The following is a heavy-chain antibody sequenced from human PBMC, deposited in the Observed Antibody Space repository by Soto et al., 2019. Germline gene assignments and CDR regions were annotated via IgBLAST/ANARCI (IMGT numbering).Heavy chain of an antibody. J-gene: IGHJ4*02. V-gene: IGHV3-48*01. CDR2: ISSSSSTI. CDR1: GFTFSSYS. Sequence: GGSLRLSCAASGFTFSSYSMNWVRQAPGKGLEWVSYISSSSSTIYYADSVKGRFHICRDNAKNSLYLQMNSLRAEDTAVYYCARAITVTVPLFDYWGQGTLVTVSS. CDR3: ARAITVTVPLFDY. D-gene: IGHD4-17*01.